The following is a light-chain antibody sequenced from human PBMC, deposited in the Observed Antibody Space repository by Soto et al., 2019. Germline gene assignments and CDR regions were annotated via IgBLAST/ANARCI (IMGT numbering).Light chain of an antibody. CDR3: QQYGTSPRT. CDR1: QSVSNNY. V-gene: IGKV3-20*01. CDR2: DAS. Sequence: EIVLTQSPGTLSLSPGERATLSCRASQSVSNNYLAWYQQKPGQAPRLLIYDASSRATGIPDRFSGSGSGTDFTLTIVRLEPEDFAVYYCQQYGTSPRTFGQGTKVDIK. J-gene: IGKJ1*01.